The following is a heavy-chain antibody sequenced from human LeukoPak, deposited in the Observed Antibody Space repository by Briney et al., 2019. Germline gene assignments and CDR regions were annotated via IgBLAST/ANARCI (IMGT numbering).Heavy chain of an antibody. V-gene: IGHV5-51*01. CDR3: ARHDITVFNQDI. D-gene: IGHD3-16*01. J-gene: IGHJ3*02. Sequence: GESLKISCKGSGYRFTSNWIGWVRQMPGKGLEWMGIIYPGDSETRYSPSFRGQVTISADKSISTAYLQWSSLKASDTAMYYCARHDITVFNQDIWGQGTMVIVSS. CDR2: IYPGDSET. CDR1: GYRFTSNW.